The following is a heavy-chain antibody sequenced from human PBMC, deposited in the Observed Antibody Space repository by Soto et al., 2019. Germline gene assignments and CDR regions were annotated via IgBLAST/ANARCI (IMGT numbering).Heavy chain of an antibody. CDR2: IIPILGIA. CDR1: GGTFSSYT. CDR3: ASARQQWPTPGQDYYYYMDV. Sequence: QVQLVQSGAEVKKPGSSVKVSCKASGGTFSSYTISWVRQAPGQGLEWMGRIIPILGIANYAQKFQGRVTITADKSTSTAYMELSSLRSEDTAVYYCASARQQWPTPGQDYYYYMDVWGKGTTVTVSS. J-gene: IGHJ6*03. V-gene: IGHV1-69*02. D-gene: IGHD6-19*01.